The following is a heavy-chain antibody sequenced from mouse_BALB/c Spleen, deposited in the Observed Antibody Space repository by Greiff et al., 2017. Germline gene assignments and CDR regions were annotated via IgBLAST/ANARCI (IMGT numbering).Heavy chain of an antibody. CDR2: ISSGGSYT. Sequence: EVMLVESGGGLVKPGGSLKLSCAASGFTFSSYTMSWVRQTPEKRLEWVATISSGGSYTYYPDSVKGRFTIARDNAKNTLYLQMSSLKSEDTAMYYCTRPTATGGLFAYWGQGTLVTVSA. J-gene: IGHJ3*01. CDR1: GFTFSSYT. D-gene: IGHD1-2*01. V-gene: IGHV5-6-4*01. CDR3: TRPTATGGLFAY.